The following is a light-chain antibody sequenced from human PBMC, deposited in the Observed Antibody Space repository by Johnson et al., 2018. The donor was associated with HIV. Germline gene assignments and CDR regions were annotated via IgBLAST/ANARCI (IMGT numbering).Light chain of an antibody. CDR3: GTWDSSLSAGGGG. J-gene: IGLJ1*01. Sequence: QSVLTQPPSVSAAPGQKVTISCSGSSSNIGNNYVSWYQQLPGTAPKLLIYENNKRPSGIPDRFSGSKSGTSATLGITGLQTGDEADYYCGTWDSSLSAGGGGFGTGTKVTVL. CDR1: SSNIGNNY. V-gene: IGLV1-51*02. CDR2: ENN.